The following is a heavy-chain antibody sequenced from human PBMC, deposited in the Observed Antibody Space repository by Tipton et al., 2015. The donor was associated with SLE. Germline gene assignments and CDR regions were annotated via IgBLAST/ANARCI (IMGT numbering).Heavy chain of an antibody. CDR2: INHSGST. CDR3: ARGGNSYNWPIDY. V-gene: IGHV4-34*01. J-gene: IGHJ4*02. Sequence: TLSLTCAVYGGSVSGYYWSWIRQPPGKGLEWIGEINHSGSTNYNPSLKSRITISVDTSKNQFSLKLSSATAADTAVYYCARGGNSYNWPIDYWGQGTLVTVSS. D-gene: IGHD1-1*01. CDR1: GGSVSGYY.